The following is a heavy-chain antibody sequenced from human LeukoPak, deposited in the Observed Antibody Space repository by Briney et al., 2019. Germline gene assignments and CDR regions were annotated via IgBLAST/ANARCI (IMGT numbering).Heavy chain of an antibody. D-gene: IGHD6-19*01. Sequence: GGSLRLSCAASGFTFSKYWMLWVRQAPGKGLESVSRINTDGTVTTYADSVKGRFTVSRDNADNTMFLQMNSVRDEDTAVYYCATKQWLAPPPDSWGQGTTVTVSS. J-gene: IGHJ6*02. CDR2: INTDGTVT. V-gene: IGHV3-74*01. CDR1: GFTFSKYW. CDR3: ATKQWLAPPPDS.